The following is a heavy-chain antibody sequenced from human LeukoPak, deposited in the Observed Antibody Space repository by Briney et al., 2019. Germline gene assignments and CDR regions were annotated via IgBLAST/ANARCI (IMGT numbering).Heavy chain of an antibody. CDR3: AKDLSSTSCYPQCYYGMDV. J-gene: IGHJ6*02. CDR1: GFTFSSYA. D-gene: IGHD2-2*01. Sequence: GGSLRLSCAASGFTFSSYAMSWIRQATGKGLERVSAISGSGGSTYYADSVKGRFTISRDNSKNSLYLQMNSLRAEDTAVYYCAKDLSSTSCYPQCYYGMDVWGQGTTVTVSS. CDR2: ISGSGGST. V-gene: IGHV3-23*01.